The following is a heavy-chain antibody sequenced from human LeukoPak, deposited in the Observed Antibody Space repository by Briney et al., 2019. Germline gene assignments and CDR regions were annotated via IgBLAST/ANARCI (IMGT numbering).Heavy chain of an antibody. Sequence: PGGSLRLSCAASGFTLSSYWMIWVRQAPGKGLEWVANIKQDGSEIYYVDSVKGRFTISRDNAKNSLYLQMNSLRAEDTAVHYCVRGNPFGGYWGQGTLVTVSS. CDR2: IKQDGSEI. V-gene: IGHV3-7*03. D-gene: IGHD3-16*01. CDR3: VRGNPFGGY. J-gene: IGHJ4*02. CDR1: GFTLSSYW.